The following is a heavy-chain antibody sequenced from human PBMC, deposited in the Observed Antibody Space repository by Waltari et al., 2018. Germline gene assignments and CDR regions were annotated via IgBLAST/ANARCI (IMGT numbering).Heavy chain of an antibody. CDR1: GYTFTGYY. V-gene: IGHV1-2*02. CDR3: ARDPDYGDYPLFDY. Sequence: QVQLVQSGAEVKKPGASVKVSCKVSGYTFTGYYMHWVRQAPGQGLGWMGWINPNSGGTNYAQKFQGRVTMTRDTSISTAYMELSRLRSDDTAVYYCARDPDYGDYPLFDYWGQGTLVTVSS. D-gene: IGHD4-17*01. J-gene: IGHJ4*02. CDR2: INPNSGGT.